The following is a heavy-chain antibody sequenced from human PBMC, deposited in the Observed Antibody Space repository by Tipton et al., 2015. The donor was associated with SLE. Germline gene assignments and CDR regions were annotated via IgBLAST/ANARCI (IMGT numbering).Heavy chain of an antibody. J-gene: IGHJ4*02. CDR3: ARRRGVNGPFDY. D-gene: IGHD5/OR15-5a*01. V-gene: IGHV4-39*07. Sequence: TLSLTCIVSGGSISSSSYHWGWIRQPPGKGLEWIGSIYYSGSTYYNPSLKSRVTISADMSNNHFSLRLTSVTAADTALYFCARRRGVNGPFDYWGQGTLVTVSA. CDR1: GGSISSSSYH. CDR2: IYYSGST.